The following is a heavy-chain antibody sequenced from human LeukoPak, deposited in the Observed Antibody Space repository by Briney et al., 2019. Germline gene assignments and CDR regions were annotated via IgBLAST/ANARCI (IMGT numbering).Heavy chain of an antibody. D-gene: IGHD3-10*01. CDR2: IYHSGST. CDR1: GGSIISSNW. J-gene: IGHJ5*02. V-gene: IGHV4-4*02. Sequence: SGTLSLTCAVSGGSIISSNWWSWVRQPPGKGLEWIGEIYHSGSTNYNPSLKSRVTISVDKSKNQFSLKLSSVTAADTAVYYCASMGFYGSGSASNWFDPWGQGTLVTVSS. CDR3: ASMGFYGSGSASNWFDP.